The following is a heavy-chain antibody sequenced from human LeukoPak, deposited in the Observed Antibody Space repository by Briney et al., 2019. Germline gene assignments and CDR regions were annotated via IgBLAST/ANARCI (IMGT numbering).Heavy chain of an antibody. CDR3: AKVHLTYHYDSSGYSFQDY. V-gene: IGHV3-30*18. Sequence: GGSLRLSCAASGFTFSSYAMHWVRQAPGKGLEWVAVISYDGSNKDYGDSVKGRFTISRDNSKNTVYLQMNSLRADDTAVYYCAKVHLTYHYDSSGYSFQDYWGQGTLVTVSS. D-gene: IGHD3-22*01. CDR2: ISYDGSNK. J-gene: IGHJ4*02. CDR1: GFTFSSYA.